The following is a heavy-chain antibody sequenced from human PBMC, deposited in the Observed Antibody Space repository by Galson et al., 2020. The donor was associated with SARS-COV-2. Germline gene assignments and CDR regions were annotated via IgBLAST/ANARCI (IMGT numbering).Heavy chain of an antibody. CDR2: ISAYNGNT. J-gene: IGHJ5*02. Sequence: ASVKVSCKASGYTFTSYGISWVRQAPGQGLEWMGWISAYNGNTNYAQKLQGRVTMTTDTSTSTAYMELRSLRSDDTAVYYCARIPQSFKRSWFDPWGQGTLVTVSS. CDR1: GYTFTSYG. D-gene: IGHD3-3*02. CDR3: ARIPQSFKRSWFDP. V-gene: IGHV1-18*01.